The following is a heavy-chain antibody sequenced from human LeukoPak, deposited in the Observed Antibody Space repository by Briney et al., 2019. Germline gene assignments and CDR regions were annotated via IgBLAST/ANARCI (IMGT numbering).Heavy chain of an antibody. CDR2: IYHSGST. J-gene: IGHJ5*02. CDR3: ARESVEYDFWSGANWFDP. CDR1: GYSISSGYY. Sequence: SETLSLTCAVSGYSISSGYYWGWIRQPPGKGLEWIGSIYHSGSTYYSPSLKSRVTISVDTSKNQFSLKLSSVTAADTAVYYCARESVEYDFWSGANWFDPWGQGTLVTVSS. D-gene: IGHD3-3*01. V-gene: IGHV4-38-2*01.